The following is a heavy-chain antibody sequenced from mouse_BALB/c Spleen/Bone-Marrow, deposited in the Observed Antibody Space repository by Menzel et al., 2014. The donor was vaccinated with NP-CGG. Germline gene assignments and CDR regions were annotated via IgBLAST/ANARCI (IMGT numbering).Heavy chain of an antibody. Sequence: QVQLQQSGAELVKPGASVKLSCKASGYTFTSYWMHWVKQRPGQGLEWIGEINPSNGRTDYNEKFKSKATLTVDESSSTAYMQLSSLTSEDSAVYYCARERGNYPFAYWGHGTLVTVSA. V-gene: IGHV1S81*02. CDR2: INPSNGRT. J-gene: IGHJ3*01. CDR3: ARERGNYPFAY. CDR1: GYTFTSYW. D-gene: IGHD2-1*01.